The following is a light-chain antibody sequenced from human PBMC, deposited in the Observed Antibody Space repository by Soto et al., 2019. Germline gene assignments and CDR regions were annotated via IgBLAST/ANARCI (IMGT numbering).Light chain of an antibody. CDR1: QSVSSNY. J-gene: IGKJ2*02. V-gene: IGKV3-20*01. CDR3: HQYASSPCT. CDR2: GAS. Sequence: EIVLTQSPGTLSLSPGERATLSCRASQSVSSNYLAWYQQKPGQAPRLLIYGASSRATGIPDRFSGSGSGTDFTLTISRLEPEDFAVFYCHQYASSPCTFGQGTKLEIK.